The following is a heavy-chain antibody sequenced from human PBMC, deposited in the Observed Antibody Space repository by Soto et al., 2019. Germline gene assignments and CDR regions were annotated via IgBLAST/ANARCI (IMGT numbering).Heavy chain of an antibody. V-gene: IGHV2-5*02. CDR3: VHGRDYGEMPA. CDR2: IYWDDDK. D-gene: IGHD4-17*01. J-gene: IGHJ4*02. CDR1: GFSLSTNKLG. Sequence: QITLKESGPTLVKPTQTLTLTCTFSGFSLSTNKLGVGWIRQPPGKALEWLALIYWDDDKRYSPSLKSRLTITTDTPKNQLILTPPTMAAPDTARYSGVHGRDYGEMPAGGQETLFTVSS.